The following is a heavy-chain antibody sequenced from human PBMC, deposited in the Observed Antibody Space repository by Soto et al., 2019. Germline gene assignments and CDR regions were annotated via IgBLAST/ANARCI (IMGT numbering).Heavy chain of an antibody. V-gene: IGHV5-51*01. CDR2: IYPGDSDT. CDR1: GYSITSYW. J-gene: IGHJ4*02. Sequence: GESLKISCKGSGYSITSYWIGWVRQMPGKGLEWMGIIYPGDSDTRYSPSFQGQVTISADKSISTAYLQWSSLKASDTAMYYCARYSSLTTEDFDYWGQGTLVTVSS. D-gene: IGHD1-1*01. CDR3: ARYSSLTTEDFDY.